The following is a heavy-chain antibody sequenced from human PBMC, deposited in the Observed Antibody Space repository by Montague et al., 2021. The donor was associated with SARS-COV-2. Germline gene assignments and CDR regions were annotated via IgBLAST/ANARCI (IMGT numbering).Heavy chain of an antibody. CDR1: GGSFSDYH. Sequence: SETLSLTCAVYGGSFSDYHWTWIRQSPGEGLEWIGQINYGGSTKYNPSLKSRVTISIDTSKNQFSLKLTSVTAADTAVYYCARGDPGYWGQGTPVTVSS. D-gene: IGHD1-1*01. CDR2: INYGGST. J-gene: IGHJ4*02. V-gene: IGHV4-34*01. CDR3: ARGDPGY.